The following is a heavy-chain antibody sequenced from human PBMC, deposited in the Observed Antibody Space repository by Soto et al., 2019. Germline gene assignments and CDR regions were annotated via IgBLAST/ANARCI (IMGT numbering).Heavy chain of an antibody. D-gene: IGHD3-16*01. J-gene: IGHJ4*02. Sequence: PWETLSLTCTVSGASMNDYYGSWIRQPPGKGLEWIGYMHYTGYSNYNASLKSRVTISIDRSKNQISLNLRSLTAADTAVYYCARSGHSFAGAVWGQGTRVTVSS. V-gene: IGHV4-59*01. CDR1: GASMNDYY. CDR2: MHYTGYS. CDR3: ARSGHSFAGAV.